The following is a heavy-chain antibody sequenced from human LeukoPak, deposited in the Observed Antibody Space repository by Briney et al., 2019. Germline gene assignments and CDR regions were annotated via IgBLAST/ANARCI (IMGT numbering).Heavy chain of an antibody. D-gene: IGHD1-1*01. V-gene: IGHV4-34*01. J-gene: IGHJ4*02. CDR2: ISHSGNT. CDR3: ASQLGY. Sequence: KPSETLSLTCAVYGGSFSGYYWSWIRQPPGKGLEWIGEISHSGNTNYNPSLKSRVTISVDTSKNQFSLNLTPVTAADTAVYYCASQLGYWGQGILVTVSS. CDR1: GGSFSGYY.